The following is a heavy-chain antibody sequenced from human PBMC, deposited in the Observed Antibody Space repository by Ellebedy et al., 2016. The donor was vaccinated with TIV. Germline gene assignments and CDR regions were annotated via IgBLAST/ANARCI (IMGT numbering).Heavy chain of an antibody. V-gene: IGHV3-23*01. D-gene: IGHD3-10*01. CDR3: AKDRYYASGSYSDY. CDR1: GFTFSSYA. CDR2: ISGSCGST. J-gene: IGHJ4*02. Sequence: GESLKISCAASGFTFSSYAMSWVRQAPGKGLEWVSAISGSCGSTYNADSVKGRFTISRDNSKNTLYLQMNSLRVEDTAVYYCAKDRYYASGSYSDYWGQGTLVTVSS.